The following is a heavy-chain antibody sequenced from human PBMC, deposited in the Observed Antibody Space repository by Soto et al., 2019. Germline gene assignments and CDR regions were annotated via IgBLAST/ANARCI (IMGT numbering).Heavy chain of an antibody. CDR3: AADLIAAAGTTYYYSGMDV. J-gene: IGHJ6*02. Sequence: GASVKVSCKASGFTFTSSAVQWVRQARGQRLEWIGWIVVGSGNTNYAQKFQERVTITRDMSTSTAYMELSSLRSEDTAVYYCAADLIAAAGTTYYYSGMDVWGQGTTVTVSS. CDR1: GFTFTSSA. V-gene: IGHV1-58*01. D-gene: IGHD6-13*01. CDR2: IVVGSGNT.